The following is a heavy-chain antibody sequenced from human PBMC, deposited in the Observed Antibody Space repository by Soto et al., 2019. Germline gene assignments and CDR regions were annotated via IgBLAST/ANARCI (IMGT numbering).Heavy chain of an antibody. D-gene: IGHD3-9*01. CDR1: GGSISSGGYY. Sequence: PSETLSLTCTVSGGSISSGGYYWSWIRQHPGKGLEWIGYIYYSGSTYYNPSLKSRVTISVDTSKNQFSLKLSSVTAADTAVYYCARGVGVTIFPHCYYYMDVWGKGTTVTVSS. V-gene: IGHV4-31*02. CDR3: ARGVGVTIFPHCYYYMDV. J-gene: IGHJ6*03. CDR2: IYYSGST.